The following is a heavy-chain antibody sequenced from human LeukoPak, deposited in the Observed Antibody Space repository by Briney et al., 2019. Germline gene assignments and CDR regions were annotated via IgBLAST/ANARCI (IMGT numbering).Heavy chain of an antibody. V-gene: IGHV1-18*01. D-gene: IGHD1-26*01. Sequence: ASVKVSCKASGYTFASYDISWVRQAPGQGLEWMGWISAYNGYTNYAQNLQGRVAMTTDTSTSTAYMELRSLRSDDTAVYYCARGGQWESPDCWGQGTLVTVSS. J-gene: IGHJ4*02. CDR2: ISAYNGYT. CDR1: GYTFASYD. CDR3: ARGGQWESPDC.